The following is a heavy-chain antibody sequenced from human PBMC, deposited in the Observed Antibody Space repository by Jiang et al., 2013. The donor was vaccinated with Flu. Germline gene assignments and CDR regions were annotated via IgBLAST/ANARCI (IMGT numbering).Heavy chain of an antibody. CDR1: GFSLRTNAMR. D-gene: IGHD5/OR15-5a*01. CDR2: IDWDDEK. J-gene: IGHJ5*02. Sequence: KPTQTLTLTCTFSGFSLRTNAMRVNWIRQPPGKALEWLARIDWDDEKFYNTSLKTRLTISKDTSKNQVVLTMTNMDPVDTATYYCARSLSGSGWFDPWGQGTLVTVST. CDR3: ARSLSGSGWFDP. V-gene: IGHV2-70*04.